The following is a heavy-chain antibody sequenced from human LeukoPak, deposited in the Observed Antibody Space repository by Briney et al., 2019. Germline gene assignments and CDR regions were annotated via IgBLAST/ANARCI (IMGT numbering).Heavy chain of an antibody. CDR1: GGSISSGDYY. J-gene: IGHJ4*02. CDR2: IYYSGST. CDR3: GREEASMTTVDY. D-gene: IGHD4-17*01. Sequence: SETLSLTCTVSGGSISSGDYYWSWIRQPPGKVLEWIGYIYYSGSTYYNPSLKSRVTMSVDTSKNQFSLELSSVTAADTAVYYCGREEASMTTVDYWGQGTLVTVSS. V-gene: IGHV4-30-4*01.